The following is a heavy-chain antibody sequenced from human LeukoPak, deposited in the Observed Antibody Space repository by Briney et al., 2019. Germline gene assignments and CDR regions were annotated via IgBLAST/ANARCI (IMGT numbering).Heavy chain of an antibody. J-gene: IGHJ6*04. CDR2: INPSGGST. D-gene: IGHD4-17*01. V-gene: IGHV1-46*01. CDR1: GYTFTNYY. CDR3: ARDLRSTVTKSFHYYYGLDV. Sequence: ASVKVSCKASGYTFTNYYIHWVRQAPGQGLEWMGVINPSGGSTTYAQKFQGRVTMTRDTSTSTLYMELRSLRSEDTAVYYCARDLRSTVTKSFHYYYGLDVWGTGTTVTVSS.